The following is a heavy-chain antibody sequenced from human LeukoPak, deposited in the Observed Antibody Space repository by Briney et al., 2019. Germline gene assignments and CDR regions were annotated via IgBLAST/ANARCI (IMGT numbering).Heavy chain of an antibody. D-gene: IGHD3-22*01. V-gene: IGHV3-23*01. Sequence: GGSLRLSCAASGFTFNNYGLIWVRQAPGKGLDWVAAISNDGGGTMYAAFVEGRFTISRDNSKNTLFLQMNSLRAEDTALYYCAKGSSGYFADLWGQGTLVTVSS. CDR2: ISNDGGGT. J-gene: IGHJ5*02. CDR3: AKGSSGYFADL. CDR1: GFTFNNYG.